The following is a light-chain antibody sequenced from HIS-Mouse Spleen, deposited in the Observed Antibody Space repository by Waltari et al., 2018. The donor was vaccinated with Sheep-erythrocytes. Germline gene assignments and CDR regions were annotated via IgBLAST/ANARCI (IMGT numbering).Light chain of an antibody. CDR2: EDS. Sequence: SYELTQPPSVSVSPGQTARITCSGDALPKTYAYWYQQKSGQAPVLVIYEDSKRPSGIPGGFSGSSSGTMATLTISGAQVEDEADYYCYSTDSSGNHRVFGTGTKVTVL. CDR3: YSTDSSGNHRV. CDR1: ALPKTY. V-gene: IGLV3-10*01. J-gene: IGLJ1*01.